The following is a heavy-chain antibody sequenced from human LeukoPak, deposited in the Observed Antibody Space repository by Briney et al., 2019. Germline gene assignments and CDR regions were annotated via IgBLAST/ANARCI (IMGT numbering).Heavy chain of an antibody. CDR3: AREGEWFGDGMDV. CDR2: ISYDGSNK. Sequence: GGSLRLSCEASGFTFSRNWMTWVRQAPGKGLEWVAVISYDGSNKYNADSVKGRFTISRDNSKNTLYLQMNSLRAEDTAVYYCAREGEWFGDGMDVWGQGTTVTVSS. D-gene: IGHD3-10*01. V-gene: IGHV3-30-3*01. J-gene: IGHJ6*02. CDR1: GFTFSRNW.